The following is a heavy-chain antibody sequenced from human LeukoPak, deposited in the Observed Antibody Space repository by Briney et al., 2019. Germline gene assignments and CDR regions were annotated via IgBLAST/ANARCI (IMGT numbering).Heavy chain of an antibody. Sequence: SETLSLTCAVYGESFSGYYWSWIRQPPGKGLEWIGEINHSGSTNYNPSLKSRVTISVDTSKNQFSLKLSSVTAADTAVYYCARRRGYSYGFGYWGQGTLVTVSS. CDR1: GESFSGYY. CDR2: INHSGST. CDR3: ARRRGYSYGFGY. D-gene: IGHD5-18*01. V-gene: IGHV4-34*01. J-gene: IGHJ4*02.